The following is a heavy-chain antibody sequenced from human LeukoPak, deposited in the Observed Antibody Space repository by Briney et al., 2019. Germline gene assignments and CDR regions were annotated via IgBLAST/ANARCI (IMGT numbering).Heavy chain of an antibody. V-gene: IGHV3-73*01. J-gene: IGHJ4*02. CDR1: GFTFSGAA. D-gene: IGHD3-10*01. CDR2: IRSKTNNYAT. Sequence: GGSLRLSCAASGFTFSGAAMHWVRQASGKGLEWVGRIRSKTNNYATTYAASVNGRFTISRDDSKNTAYLQMNSLKTEDTAVYYYVPEPMVRGVISPIDYWGQGTLVTVSS. CDR3: VPEPMVRGVISPIDY.